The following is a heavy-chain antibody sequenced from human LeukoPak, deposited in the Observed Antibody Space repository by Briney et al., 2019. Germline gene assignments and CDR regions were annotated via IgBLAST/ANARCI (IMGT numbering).Heavy chain of an antibody. CDR2: ISGSGGST. CDR1: GFTFSSYA. CDR3: ACLVGATQDV. V-gene: IGHV3-23*01. J-gene: IGHJ6*04. Sequence: PGGSLRLSCAASGFTFSSYAMSWVRQAPGKGLEWVSAISGSGGSTYSADSVKGRFTISRDNAKNSLYLQMNSRRAEDTAVYYCACLVGATQDVWGKGTTVIVSS. D-gene: IGHD1-26*01.